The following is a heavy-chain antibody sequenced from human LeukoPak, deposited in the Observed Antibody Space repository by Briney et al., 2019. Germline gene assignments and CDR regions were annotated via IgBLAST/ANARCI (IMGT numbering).Heavy chain of an antibody. CDR2: IYYSGDT. CDR3: ARHGNTLVRGIITYSLDY. Sequence: SETLSLTCTVSGDSISSYYWSWIRQPPGKGLEWIGYIYYSGDTNYNASLKSRVTISVDTSKNQFTLKLNSVTAADTAVYYCARHGNTLVRGIITYSLDYWGQGILVTVSS. J-gene: IGHJ4*02. CDR1: GDSISSYY. V-gene: IGHV4-59*08. D-gene: IGHD3-10*01.